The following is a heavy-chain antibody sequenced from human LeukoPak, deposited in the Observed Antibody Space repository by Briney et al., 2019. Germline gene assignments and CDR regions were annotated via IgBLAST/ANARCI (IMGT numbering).Heavy chain of an antibody. CDR2: ISYDGSNK. J-gene: IGHJ4*02. CDR1: GFTFSSYG. D-gene: IGHD3-22*01. Sequence: PGRSLRLSCAASGFTFSSYGMHWVRQARGKGLEWVAVISYDGSNKYYADSVKGRFTISRDNSKNTLYLQMNSLRAEDTAVYYCAKDGQHYDRKPYYFDYWGQGTLVTVSS. V-gene: IGHV3-30*18. CDR3: AKDGQHYDRKPYYFDY.